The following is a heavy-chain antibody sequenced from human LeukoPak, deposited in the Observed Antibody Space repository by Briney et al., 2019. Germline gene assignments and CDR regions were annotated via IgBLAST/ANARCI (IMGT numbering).Heavy chain of an antibody. CDR3: ARGMGTTVTTEFDY. CDR1: GYTFTSCD. D-gene: IGHD4-17*01. Sequence: ASVKVSCKASGYTFTSCDINWVRQATGQGLEWMGWMNPNSGNTGYAQKFQGRVTMTRNTSISTAYMELSSLRSEDTAVYYCARGMGTTVTTEFDYWGQGTLVTVSS. J-gene: IGHJ4*02. V-gene: IGHV1-8*01. CDR2: MNPNSGNT.